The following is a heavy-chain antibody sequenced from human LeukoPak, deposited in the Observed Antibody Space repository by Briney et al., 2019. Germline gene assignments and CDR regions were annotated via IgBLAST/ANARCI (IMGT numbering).Heavy chain of an antibody. J-gene: IGHJ4*02. CDR1: GYSFTSYR. D-gene: IGHD3-9*01. Sequence: GEPLKISCKGSGYSFTSYRIGWARQMPAKGLDWMQIIYPGDSDTRYSPSFQGQLTIPADKSISTAYLQWSSLKASHTAMYYCARSYYDILTGYYPTGYDYWGQGTLVTVSS. V-gene: IGHV5-51*01. CDR2: IYPGDSDT. CDR3: ARSYYDILTGYYPTGYDY.